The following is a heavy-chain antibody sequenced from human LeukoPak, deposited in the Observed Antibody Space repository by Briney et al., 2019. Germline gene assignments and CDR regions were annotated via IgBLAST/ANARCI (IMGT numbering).Heavy chain of an antibody. Sequence: ASVKVSCKASGYTFTSHFLHWVRQAPGQGLEWMGIINPRGGSTSYAQKFQGRVTMTRDTSTSTVYMELSSLTSEDTAVYYCARIKSYYYDTSDKDAFDIWGQGTVVTVSS. D-gene: IGHD3-22*01. CDR1: GYTFTSHF. V-gene: IGHV1-46*01. J-gene: IGHJ3*02. CDR3: ARIKSYYYDTSDKDAFDI. CDR2: INPRGGST.